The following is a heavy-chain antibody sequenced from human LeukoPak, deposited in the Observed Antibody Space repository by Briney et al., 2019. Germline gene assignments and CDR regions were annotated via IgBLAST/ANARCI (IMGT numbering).Heavy chain of an antibody. CDR2: IYYSGNT. V-gene: IGHV4-39*07. J-gene: IGHJ4*02. Sequence: PETLSLTCTVSGGSISSSGYYWGWIRQPPGKGLEWIGNIYYSGNTYYNPSLKSRVTISVDTSKNQFSLKLTSVTAADTAVYYCARARESEAIDYWGQGTLVTVSS. CDR3: ARARESEAIDY. CDR1: GGSISSSGYY. D-gene: IGHD6-25*01.